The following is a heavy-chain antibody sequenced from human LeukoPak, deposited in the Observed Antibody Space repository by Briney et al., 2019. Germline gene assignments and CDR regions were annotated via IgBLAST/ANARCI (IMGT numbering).Heavy chain of an antibody. D-gene: IGHD2-15*01. V-gene: IGHV4-34*01. J-gene: IGHJ4*02. CDR2: ISHSGST. CDR1: GGSMSSYY. Sequence: SETLSLTCTVSGGSMSSYYWSWIRQPPGKGLEWIGEISHSGSTNYNPSLKSRVIISVDTSKNQFSLKLSSVTAADTAVYYCTRGSGGSWFSYWGQGTLVTVSS. CDR3: TRGSGGSWFSY.